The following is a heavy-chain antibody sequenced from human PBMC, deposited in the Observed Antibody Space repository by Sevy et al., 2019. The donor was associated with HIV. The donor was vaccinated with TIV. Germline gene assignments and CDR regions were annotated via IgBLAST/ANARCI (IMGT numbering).Heavy chain of an antibody. Sequence: GGSLRLSCAASGFTFSSCSMNWVRQAPGKGLEWVSYISSSSSTIYYADSVKGRFTISRDNAKNSLYLQMNSLRDEDTAVYYCASSWFGEPRGDYWGLGTLVTVSS. CDR3: ASSWFGEPRGDY. V-gene: IGHV3-48*02. D-gene: IGHD3-10*01. CDR1: GFTFSSCS. CDR2: ISSSSSTI. J-gene: IGHJ4*02.